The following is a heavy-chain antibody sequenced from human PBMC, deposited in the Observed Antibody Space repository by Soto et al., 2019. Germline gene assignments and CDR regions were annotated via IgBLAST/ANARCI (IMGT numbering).Heavy chain of an antibody. CDR2: ISSSSTI. V-gene: IGHV3-48*01. J-gene: IGHJ6*02. CDR1: GFTFSSYS. CDR3: AKSPNPGSATSSYYGMDV. Sequence: GGSLRLSCAASGFTFSSYSMNWVRQAPGKGLEWVSYISSSSTIYYADSVKGRFTISRDNAKNSLYLQMNSLRSEDSAVYFCAKSPNPGSATSSYYGMDVWGQGTTVTVSS. D-gene: IGHD7-27*01.